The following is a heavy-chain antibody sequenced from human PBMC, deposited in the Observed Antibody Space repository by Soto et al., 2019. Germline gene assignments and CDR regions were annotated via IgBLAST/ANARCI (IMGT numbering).Heavy chain of an antibody. CDR2: ISYDGSNK. D-gene: IGHD2-15*01. V-gene: IGHV3-30-3*01. J-gene: IGHJ4*02. CDR3: ARTESIVEVVDAVDH. CDR1: GVTFSSYA. Sequence: PGGSLRLSCAASGVTFSSYAMHWVRQAPSKGLEWVAVISYDGSNKYYADSVKGRFTISRDNSKNTLYLQMNSLRAEDTAVYYCARTESIVEVVDAVDHWGQGPLVTVPS.